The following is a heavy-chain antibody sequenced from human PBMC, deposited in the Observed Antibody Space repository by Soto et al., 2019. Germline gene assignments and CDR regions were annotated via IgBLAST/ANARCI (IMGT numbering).Heavy chain of an antibody. CDR3: AKDRPRFLGAQGHYGMDV. D-gene: IGHD3-3*01. CDR2: ISGSGGST. Sequence: PGGSLRLSCAASGFTFSSYAMSWVRQAPGKGLEWVSAISGSGGSTYYADSVKGRFTISRDNSKNTLYLQMNSLRAEDTAVYYCAKDRPRFLGAQGHYGMDVWGQGTTVTVSS. CDR1: GFTFSSYA. V-gene: IGHV3-23*01. J-gene: IGHJ6*02.